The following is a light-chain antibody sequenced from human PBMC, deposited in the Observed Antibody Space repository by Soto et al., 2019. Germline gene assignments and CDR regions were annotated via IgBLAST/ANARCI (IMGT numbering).Light chain of an antibody. J-gene: IGKJ1*01. V-gene: IGKV3-15*01. CDR2: GAS. CDR1: QSVSNN. Sequence: EIVMTQSPATLSVFPGERATLSCRASQSVSNNLAWYQQKPGQAPRLLIYGASTRATGIPARFSGSGSGTEFTLTISSLQSEDFAVYYCQQYNNWPPGTFGQGTKVEIK. CDR3: QQYNNWPPGT.